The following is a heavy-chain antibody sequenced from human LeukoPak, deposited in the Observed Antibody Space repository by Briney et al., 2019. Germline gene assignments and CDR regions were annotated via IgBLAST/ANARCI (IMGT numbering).Heavy chain of an antibody. Sequence: PSETLSLTCAVSGGSISSFYWSWIRQPPGKGLEWIGYVFYTGDTNSNPSLTSRVTMSLDTSKNQLSLRLTSVTAADTAVYYCARHPFATPFDHWGRGTLVTVSS. J-gene: IGHJ4*02. CDR3: ARHPFATPFDH. CDR2: VFYTGDT. D-gene: IGHD2-15*01. V-gene: IGHV4-59*08. CDR1: GGSISSFY.